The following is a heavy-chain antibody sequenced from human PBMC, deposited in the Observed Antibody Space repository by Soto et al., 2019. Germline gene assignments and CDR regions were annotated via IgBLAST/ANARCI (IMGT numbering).Heavy chain of an antibody. V-gene: IGHV3-23*01. CDR1: GFTVSSYA. CDR2: ISGSGGST. CDR3: AKVSLGATTITDFYYYGMDV. D-gene: IGHD1-26*01. J-gene: IGHJ6*02. Sequence: EVQLLESGGGLVQPGGSLRLSCAASGFTVSSYAMNWVRQAPGKGLEWVSGISGSGGSTYYADSVKGRFTISRDNSKNTLWLQMNSLRADDTAVYYCAKVSLGATTITDFYYYGMDVWGQGTTVTVSS.